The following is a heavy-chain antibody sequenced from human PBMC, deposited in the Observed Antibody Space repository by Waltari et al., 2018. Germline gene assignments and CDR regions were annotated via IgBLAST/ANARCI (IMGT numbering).Heavy chain of an antibody. CDR2: VDPEDGET. J-gene: IGHJ3*02. CDR3: ATVSDSSGYYTISAFDI. D-gene: IGHD3-22*01. CDR1: GYTFTDYY. Sequence: EVQLVQSGAEVKKPGATVKISCKVSGYTFTDYYMHWVQQAPGKGLEWMGLVDPEDGETIYAEKFQGRVTITADTSTDTAYMELSSLRSEDPAVYYCATVSDSSGYYTISAFDIWGQGTMVTVSS. V-gene: IGHV1-69-2*01.